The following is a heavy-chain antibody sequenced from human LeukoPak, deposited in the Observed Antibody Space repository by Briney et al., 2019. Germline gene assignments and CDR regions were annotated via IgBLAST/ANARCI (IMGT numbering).Heavy chain of an antibody. Sequence: GGSLRLSCAASGFTFSSYAMGWVRQAPGKGLEWVSAISGSGGSTYYADSVKGRFTISRDNSKNTLYLQMNSLRAEDTAVYYCAKVNGRFRELLWVYYFDYWGQGTLVTVSS. V-gene: IGHV3-23*01. J-gene: IGHJ4*02. CDR2: ISGSGGST. D-gene: IGHD3-10*01. CDR1: GFTFSSYA. CDR3: AKVNGRFRELLWVYYFDY.